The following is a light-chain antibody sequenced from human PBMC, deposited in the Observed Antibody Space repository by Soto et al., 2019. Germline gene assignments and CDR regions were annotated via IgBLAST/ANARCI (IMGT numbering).Light chain of an antibody. V-gene: IGKV3-15*01. Sequence: ELVLTQSPATLSVSPGERATLSCRASQGVGRTLAWYQQEPGQAPRLLIYDASTRATGIPARFSGDGSGTEFTLTISCLQSDDFSVYYCQHYKTWPLTFGGGTRVEI. CDR3: QHYKTWPLT. CDR1: QGVGRT. J-gene: IGKJ4*01. CDR2: DAS.